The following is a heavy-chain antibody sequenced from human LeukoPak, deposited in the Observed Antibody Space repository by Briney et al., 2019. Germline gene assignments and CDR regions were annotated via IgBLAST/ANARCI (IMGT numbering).Heavy chain of an antibody. D-gene: IGHD6-19*01. J-gene: IGHJ5*02. CDR2: ISYDGSNK. V-gene: IGHV3-30*18. CDR1: GFTFSNYG. CDR3: VKGQWLTKSNWFDP. Sequence: GRSLRLSCAASGFTFSNYGMHWVRQAPGKGLEWVAVISYDGSNKYYADSVKGRFTISRDNSKNTLYLQMNSLRAEDTAVYYCVKGQWLTKSNWFDPWGQGTLVTVSS.